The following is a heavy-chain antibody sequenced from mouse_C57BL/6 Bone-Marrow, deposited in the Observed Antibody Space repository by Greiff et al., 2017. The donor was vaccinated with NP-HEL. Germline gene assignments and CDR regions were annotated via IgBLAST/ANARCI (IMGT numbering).Heavy chain of an antibody. D-gene: IGHD2-3*01. Sequence: QVQLKQSGAELVKPGASVKLSCKASGYTFTSYWMHWVKQRPGQGLEWIGMIHPNSGSTNYNEKFKSKATLTVDKSSSTAYMQLSSLTSEDSAVYYCNYDGYYGSYWGQGTLVTVSA. V-gene: IGHV1-64*01. CDR3: NYDGYYGSY. J-gene: IGHJ3*01. CDR1: GYTFTSYW. CDR2: IHPNSGST.